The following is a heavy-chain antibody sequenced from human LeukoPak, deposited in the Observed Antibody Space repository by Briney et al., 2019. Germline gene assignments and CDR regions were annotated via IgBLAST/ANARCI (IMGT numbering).Heavy chain of an antibody. CDR2: ISWNSGSI. V-gene: IGHV3-9*01. J-gene: IGHJ4*02. CDR3: ARDCGGDCYSHYFDY. Sequence: GRSLRLSCAASGFTFDDYAMHWVRQAPGKGLEWVSGISWNSGSIGYADSVKGRFTISRDNAKNSLYLQMNSLRAEDTAVYYCARDCGGDCYSHYFDYWGQGTLVTVSS. CDR1: GFTFDDYA. D-gene: IGHD2-21*01.